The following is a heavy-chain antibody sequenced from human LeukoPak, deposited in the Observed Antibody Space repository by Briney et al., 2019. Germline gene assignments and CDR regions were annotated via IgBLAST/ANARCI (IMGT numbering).Heavy chain of an antibody. CDR2: IRYDGSNK. J-gene: IGHJ4*02. CDR1: GFTFSSYG. CDR3: ARGGYGDYAFDY. Sequence: GGSLRLSCAASGFTFSSYGMHWVRQAPGKGLEWVAFIRYDGSNKYYADSVKGRFTISRDNSKNTLYLQMNSLRAEDTAVYYCARGGYGDYAFDYWGQGTLVTVSS. V-gene: IGHV3-30*02. D-gene: IGHD4-17*01.